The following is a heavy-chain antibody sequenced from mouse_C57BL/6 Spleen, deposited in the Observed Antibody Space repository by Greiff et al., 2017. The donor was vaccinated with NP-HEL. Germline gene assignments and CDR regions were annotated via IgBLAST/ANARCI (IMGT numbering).Heavy chain of an antibody. CDR1: GYTFTSYW. CDR3: ARSRNWDVGAMDY. J-gene: IGHJ4*01. V-gene: IGHV1-53*01. D-gene: IGHD4-1*01. Sequence: QVQLQQPGTELVKPGASVKLSCKASGYTFTSYWMHWVKQRPGQGLEWIGNINPSNGGTNYNEKFKSKATLTVDKSSSTAYMQLSSLTSEDSAVYFCARSRNWDVGAMDYWGQGTSVTVSS. CDR2: INPSNGGT.